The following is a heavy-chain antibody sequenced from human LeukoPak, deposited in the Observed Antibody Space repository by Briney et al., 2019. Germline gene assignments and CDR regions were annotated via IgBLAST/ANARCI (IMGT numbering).Heavy chain of an antibody. CDR1: GGSISSGSYY. CDR3: AREMGHGYSGYDLGYYYYYMDV. J-gene: IGHJ6*03. V-gene: IGHV4-61*02. D-gene: IGHD5-12*01. Sequence: PSETLSLTCTVSGGSISSGSYYWSWIRQPAGKGLEWIGRIYTSGSTNYNPSLKSRVTISVDTSKNQFSLKLSSVTAADTAVYYCAREMGHGYSGYDLGYYYYYMDVWGKGTTVTISS. CDR2: IYTSGST.